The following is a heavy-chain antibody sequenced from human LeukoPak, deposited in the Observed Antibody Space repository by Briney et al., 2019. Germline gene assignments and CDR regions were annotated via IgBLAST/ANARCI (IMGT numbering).Heavy chain of an antibody. V-gene: IGHV4-4*09. J-gene: IGHJ5*02. Sequence: PSETLSLTCTVSGGSISSYYWSWIRQPPGKGLEWIGYIYTSGSTNYNPSLKSLVTISVDTSKNQFSLKLSSVTAANTAVYYCARHGGITIFGVVPNWFDPWGQGTLVTVSS. CDR2: IYTSGST. CDR1: GGSISSYY. CDR3: ARHGGITIFGVVPNWFDP. D-gene: IGHD3-3*01.